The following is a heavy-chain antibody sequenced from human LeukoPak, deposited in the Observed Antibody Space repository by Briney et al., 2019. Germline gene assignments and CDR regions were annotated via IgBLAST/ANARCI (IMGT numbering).Heavy chain of an antibody. Sequence: ETLSLTRTVSGASISSYYWSWIRQSPGKGLEWVSAIGGSGGNTYYADSVKGRFTISRDNSKNTLYLQMNSLRADDTAVYYCAVPQWELLNWGQGTLVTVSS. V-gene: IGHV3-23*01. J-gene: IGHJ4*02. CDR1: GASISSYY. D-gene: IGHD1-26*01. CDR2: IGGSGGNT. CDR3: AVPQWELLN.